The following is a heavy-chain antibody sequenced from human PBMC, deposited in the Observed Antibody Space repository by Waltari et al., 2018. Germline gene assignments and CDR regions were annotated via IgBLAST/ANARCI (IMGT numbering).Heavy chain of an antibody. Sequence: QVQLVQSGAEVKKPGSSVKVXCKASGGTFSSXAIXWGGXAPGQGLEWMGGIIPILGIANYAQKFQGRVTITADESTSTAYMELSSLRSEDTAVXYCARDVLYGSRHYMDVWGKGTTVXXSS. D-gene: IGHD3-10*01. CDR3: ARDVLYGSRHYMDV. J-gene: IGHJ6*03. CDR1: GGTFSSXA. V-gene: IGHV1-69*04. CDR2: IIPILGIA.